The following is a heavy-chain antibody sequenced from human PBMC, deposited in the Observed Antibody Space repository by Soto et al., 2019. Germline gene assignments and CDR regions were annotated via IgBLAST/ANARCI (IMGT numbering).Heavy chain of an antibody. J-gene: IGHJ5*02. CDR1: GGSISSSSYY. D-gene: IGHD3-9*01. Sequence: QLQLQESGPGLVKPSETLSLTCTVSGGSISSSSYYWGWIRQPPGKGLEWIGSIYYSGSTYYNPSLKSRVTISVDTSKNQFSLKLSSVTAADTAVYYCARRLRGYYDILTGYSNWSDPWGQGTLVTVSS. CDR2: IYYSGST. V-gene: IGHV4-39*01. CDR3: ARRLRGYYDILTGYSNWSDP.